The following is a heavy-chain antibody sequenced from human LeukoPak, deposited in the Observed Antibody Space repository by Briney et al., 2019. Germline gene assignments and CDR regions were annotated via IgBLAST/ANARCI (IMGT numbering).Heavy chain of an antibody. CDR1: DYSISSGKY. V-gene: IGHV4-38-2*01. J-gene: IGHJ4*02. CDR3: ASNDSSGYFDY. CDR2: VYQSGST. D-gene: IGHD3-22*01. Sequence: SETLSLTCAVSDYSISSGKYWGWIRQPPGKGLEWIGSVYQSGSTHYSPSLKSRVTISVDTSKNQFSLKLRSVTAADTAVYYCASNDSSGYFDYWGQGTLVTVSS.